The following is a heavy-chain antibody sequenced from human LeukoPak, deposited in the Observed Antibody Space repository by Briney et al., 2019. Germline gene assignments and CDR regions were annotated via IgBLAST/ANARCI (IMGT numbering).Heavy chain of an antibody. CDR3: ARGRNYYDSSGREDY. CDR1: GYTFTGYY. V-gene: IGHV1-2*02. J-gene: IGHJ4*02. Sequence: ASVKVSCKASGYTFTGYYMHWVRQAPGQGLEWMGWINPNSGGTNYAQKFQGRVTMTRNTSISTAYMELSSLTSEDTAVYYCARGRNYYDSSGREDYWGQGTLVTVSS. D-gene: IGHD3-22*01. CDR2: INPNSGGT.